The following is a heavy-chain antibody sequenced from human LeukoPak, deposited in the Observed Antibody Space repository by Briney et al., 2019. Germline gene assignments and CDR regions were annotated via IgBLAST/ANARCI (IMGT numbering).Heavy chain of an antibody. CDR2: ISYDGSNK. CDR3: ARDGPGGSFDY. V-gene: IGHV3-30-3*01. Sequence: GGSLRLSCAASGFTFSSYAMHWVRQAPGKGLEWVAVISYDGSNKYYADSVKGRFTISRDNSKNTLYLQMNSLRAEDTAVYYCARDGPGGSFDYWAREPWSPSPQ. J-gene: IGHJ4*02. D-gene: IGHD3-10*01. CDR1: GFTFSSYA.